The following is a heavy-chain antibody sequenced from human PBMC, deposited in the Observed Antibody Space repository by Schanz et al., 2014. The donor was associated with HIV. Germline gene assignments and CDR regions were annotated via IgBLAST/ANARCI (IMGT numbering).Heavy chain of an antibody. CDR3: ARDGSGVLGAIFYYFDY. Sequence: QVQLVQSGAEVKKPGASMKVSCKASGYSFTGYYLQWVRQAPGQGLEWMGWINPNTGGTHYAQKFQGRVAMTRDTSISTAYMELSRLTSDDTAVYYCARDGSGVLGAIFYYFDYWGQGTLVTVSS. CDR2: INPNTGGT. V-gene: IGHV1-2*02. J-gene: IGHJ4*02. D-gene: IGHD1-26*01. CDR1: GYSFTGYY.